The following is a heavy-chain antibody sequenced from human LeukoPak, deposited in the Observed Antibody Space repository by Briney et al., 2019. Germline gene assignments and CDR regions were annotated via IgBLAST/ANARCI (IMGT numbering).Heavy chain of an antibody. CDR1: GGSFSGYY. V-gene: IGHV4-34*01. CDR2: INHSGST. J-gene: IGHJ6*03. CDR3: ARGRIAVAAPYYYYMDV. Sequence: PSETLSLTCAVYGGSFSGYYWSWIRQPPGKGLEWIGEINHSGSTNYNPSLKSRVTIAVDTSKNQFSLELSSVTAADTAVYYCARGRIAVAAPYYYYMDVWGKGTTVTVSS. D-gene: IGHD6-19*01.